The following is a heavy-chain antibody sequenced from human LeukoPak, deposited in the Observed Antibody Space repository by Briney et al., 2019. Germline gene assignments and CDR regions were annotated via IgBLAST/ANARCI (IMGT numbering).Heavy chain of an antibody. CDR3: ARNRLTAGEPNWFDP. J-gene: IGHJ5*02. D-gene: IGHD2-21*02. CDR1: GGSISSGGYY. Sequence: SETLSLTCTVPGGSISSGGYYWSWIRQHPGKGLEWIGYIYYSGSTYYNPSLKSRVTISVDTSKNQFSLKLSSVTAADTAVYYCARNRLTAGEPNWFDPWGQGTLVTVSS. CDR2: IYYSGST. V-gene: IGHV4-31*03.